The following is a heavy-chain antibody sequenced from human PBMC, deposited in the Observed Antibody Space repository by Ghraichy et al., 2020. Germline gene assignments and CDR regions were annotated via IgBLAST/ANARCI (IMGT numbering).Heavy chain of an antibody. CDR1: GGSISRSSYY. Sequence: SETLSLTCTVSGGSISRSSYYWSWIRQPPGKGLEWIGSIYYSGSTFRNPSLKSRVTISVDTSKNQFSLRLTSVTAADTAVYYCARHVADSSWYSFYFDYWRQGPPVTVSS. CDR3: ARHVADSSWYSFYFDY. D-gene: IGHD3-22*01. CDR2: IYYSGST. V-gene: IGHV4-39*01. J-gene: IGHJ4*02.